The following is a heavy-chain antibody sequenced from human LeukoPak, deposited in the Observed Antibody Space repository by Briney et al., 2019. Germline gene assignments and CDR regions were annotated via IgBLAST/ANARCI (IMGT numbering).Heavy chain of an antibody. CDR2: IIPILGIA. CDR3: ARGKREAAAGTVYFDY. Sequence: SVKVSCKASGGTFSSYAISWVRQAPGQGLEWMGRIIPILGIANYAQKFQGRVTITADKSTSTAYMELSSLRSEDTAVYYCARGKREAAAGTVYFDYWGQGTLVTVPS. V-gene: IGHV1-69*04. CDR1: GGTFSSYA. J-gene: IGHJ4*02. D-gene: IGHD6-13*01.